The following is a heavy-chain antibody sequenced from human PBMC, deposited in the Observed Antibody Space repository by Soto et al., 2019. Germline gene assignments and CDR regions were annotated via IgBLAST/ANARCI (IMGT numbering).Heavy chain of an antibody. J-gene: IGHJ3*02. V-gene: IGHV4-39*01. CDR1: GGSISSSSYY. CDR3: ARHFITMVRGVIVAFDI. Sequence: PSETLSLTCTVSGGSISSSSYYWGWIRQPPGKGLEWIGSIYYSGSTYYNPSLKNQVNISVDTSKKQYSLKLSSVTAADTAVYYCARHFITMVRGVIVAFDIWGQGTMVTVSS. D-gene: IGHD3-10*01. CDR2: IYYSGST.